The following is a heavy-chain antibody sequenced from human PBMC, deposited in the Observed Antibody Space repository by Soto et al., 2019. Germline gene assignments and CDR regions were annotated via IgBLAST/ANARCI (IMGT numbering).Heavy chain of an antibody. V-gene: IGHV4-59*01. CDR3: ARGVWSPDCSSGSCYPDPLYYFDY. CDR2: IYYSGST. Sequence: SETLSLTCTVSGGSISSYYCSWIRKPPGKGLEWIGYIYYSGSTNYNPSLKSRVTISVDTSKNQFSLKLSSVTAADTAVYYCARGVWSPDCSSGSCYPDPLYYFDYWGQGTLVTVSS. CDR1: GGSISSYY. J-gene: IGHJ4*02. D-gene: IGHD2-15*01.